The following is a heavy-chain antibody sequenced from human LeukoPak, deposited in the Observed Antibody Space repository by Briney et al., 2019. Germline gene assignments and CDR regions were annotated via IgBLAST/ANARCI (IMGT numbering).Heavy chain of an antibody. CDR3: ASGGYSGYSI. J-gene: IGHJ4*02. CDR2: INSDGSTT. CDR1: GFTFSSYW. Sequence: GGSLRFSCAASGFTFSSYWMHWVRQAPGKGLVWVSRINSDGSTTTYADSVKGRFTISRDNAKNTLYLQMNSLRAEDTAVYYCASGGYSGYSIWGQGTLVTVSS. D-gene: IGHD5-12*01. V-gene: IGHV3-74*01.